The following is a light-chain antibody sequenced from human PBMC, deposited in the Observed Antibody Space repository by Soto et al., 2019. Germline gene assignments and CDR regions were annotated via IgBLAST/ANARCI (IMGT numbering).Light chain of an antibody. J-gene: IGLJ1*01. V-gene: IGLV2-11*01. CDR1: SSDVGGYDF. CDR2: DVS. CDR3: CSFAGNYIYV. Sequence: QLVLTQPRSVSGSPGQSVTISCTGSSSDVGGYDFVSWYQQHPGKAPKLMLYDVSKRPSGVPDRFSGSKSGNTASLTISGLQSEDEADYYCCSFAGNYIYVFGTGTKLTVL.